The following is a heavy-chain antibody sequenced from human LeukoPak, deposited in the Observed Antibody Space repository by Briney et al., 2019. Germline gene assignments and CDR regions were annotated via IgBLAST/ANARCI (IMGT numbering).Heavy chain of an antibody. V-gene: IGHV4-39*07. Sequence: SETLSLTCTVSGGSISSSSYYWGWIRQPPGKGLEWIGSMYYSGSTNYNPSLKSRVTISVDTSKNQFSLKLSSVTAADTAVYCCAAIAAAGSWGQGTLVTVSS. CDR1: GGSISSSSYY. CDR3: AAIAAAGS. D-gene: IGHD6-13*01. CDR2: MYYSGST. J-gene: IGHJ5*02.